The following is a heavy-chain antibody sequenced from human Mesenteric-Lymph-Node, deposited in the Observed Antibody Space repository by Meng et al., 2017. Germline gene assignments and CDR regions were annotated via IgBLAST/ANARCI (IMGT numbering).Heavy chain of an antibody. CDR1: GYTFTNYG. CDR2: INAYNGDT. CDR3: ARVEVGITSGDY. Sequence: QVHIGQAGAEVKKPGASVKVSCKASGYTFTNYGITWVRQAPGQGLEWMGWINAYNGDTNYAQTLQGRVTMTTDTSTSTAYMELRSLRSDDTAVYYCARVEVGITSGDYWGQGTLVTVSS. D-gene: IGHD1-26*01. V-gene: IGHV1-18*01. J-gene: IGHJ4*02.